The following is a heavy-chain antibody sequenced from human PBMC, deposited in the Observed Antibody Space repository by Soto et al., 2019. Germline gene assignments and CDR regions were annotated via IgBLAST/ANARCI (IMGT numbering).Heavy chain of an antibody. CDR1: RGSISSGTNY. D-gene: IGHD6-25*01. Sequence: SETLSLTCTVSRGSISSGTNYWAWIRQPPGKGLEWIANIYYSGSTFYNPSLKSRVTISLDTSKNQFSLKVRSVTAADTAVYYCARHQAGWYFDSCGQGNLVTVSS. CDR3: ARHQAGWYFDS. CDR2: IYYSGST. V-gene: IGHV4-39*01. J-gene: IGHJ4*02.